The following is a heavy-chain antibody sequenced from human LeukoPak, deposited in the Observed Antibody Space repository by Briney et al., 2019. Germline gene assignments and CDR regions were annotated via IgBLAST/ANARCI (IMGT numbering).Heavy chain of an antibody. CDR1: GGSVSSGSYY. CDR2: IYYSGST. D-gene: IGHD5-18*01. J-gene: IGHJ4*02. V-gene: IGHV4-61*01. CDR3: ARVDAAMSRVDY. Sequence: PSETLSLTCTVSGGSVSSGSYYWSWIRQPPGKGLEWIGYIYYSGSTNYNPSLKSRVTISVDTSKNQFSLKLSSVTAADTAVYYGARVDAAMSRVDYWGQGTLVTVSS.